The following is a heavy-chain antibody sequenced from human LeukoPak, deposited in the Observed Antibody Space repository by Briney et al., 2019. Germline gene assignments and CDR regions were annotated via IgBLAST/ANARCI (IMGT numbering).Heavy chain of an antibody. J-gene: IGHJ4*02. V-gene: IGHV3-23*01. D-gene: IGHD6-19*01. CDR1: GFTFSNYV. Sequence: PGGSLRLSCAASGFTFSNYVMSWARQAPGKGLEWVSGISGSGDSTYYADSVKGRFTISRDNSKNTLYLQMNSLRVEDTAAYYCAKVRAPSGWFNSDYWGQGTLVTVCS. CDR2: ISGSGDST. CDR3: AKVRAPSGWFNSDY.